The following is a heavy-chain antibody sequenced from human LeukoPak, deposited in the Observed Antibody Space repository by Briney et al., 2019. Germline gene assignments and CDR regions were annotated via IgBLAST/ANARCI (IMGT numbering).Heavy chain of an antibody. CDR2: IIPIFGTA. D-gene: IGHD3-16*01. J-gene: IGHJ4*02. CDR3: ARLGVEMGSS. V-gene: IGHV1-69*01. Sequence: AASVKVSCKASGGTFSSYAISWVRQAPGQGHEWVGGIIPIFGTANYAQKFQGRVTITADESTSTAYMELSSLRSEDTAVYYCARLGVEMGSSWGQGTLVTVSS. CDR1: GGTFSSYA.